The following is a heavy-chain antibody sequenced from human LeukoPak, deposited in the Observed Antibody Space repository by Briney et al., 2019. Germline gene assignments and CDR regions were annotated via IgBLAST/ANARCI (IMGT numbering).Heavy chain of an antibody. CDR3: ARASGVLRYFDRTRPAEYFQH. D-gene: IGHD3-9*01. V-gene: IGHV1-46*01. J-gene: IGHJ1*01. CDR1: GYTFTSYY. Sequence: ASVKVSCKASGYTFTSYYMHWVRQAPGQGLEWMGIVNPSGGSTSYAQKFQGRVTMTRDTSTSTVYMELSSLRSEDTAVYYCARASGVLRYFDRTRPAEYFQHWGQRTLVTVSS. CDR2: VNPSGGST.